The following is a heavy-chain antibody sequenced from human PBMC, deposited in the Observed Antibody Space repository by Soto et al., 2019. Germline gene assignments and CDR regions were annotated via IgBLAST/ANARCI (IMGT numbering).Heavy chain of an antibody. CDR3: AKGGRQWLVTSDFNY. CDR2: VSHDGRNT. CDR1: GFTFSSYC. V-gene: IGHV3-30*18. Sequence: GGSLRLSCAASGFTFSSYCMHWVRQAPGKGLEWVAVVSHDGRNTHYADSVKGRFTISRDSSKNTVSLEMTSLRAEDTAVYYCAKGGRQWLVTSDFNYWGQGALVTVSS. D-gene: IGHD6-19*01. J-gene: IGHJ4*02.